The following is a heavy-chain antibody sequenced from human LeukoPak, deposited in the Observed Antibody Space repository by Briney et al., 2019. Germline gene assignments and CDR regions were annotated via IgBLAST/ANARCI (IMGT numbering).Heavy chain of an antibody. CDR2: ISAYNGNT. J-gene: IGHJ4*02. Sequence: ASVKVSCKASGYTFTSYGISWVRQAPGQGLEWMGWISAYNGNTNYAQKLQGRVTMTTDTSTSTAYMELRSLRSDDTAVYYCARVSRGYFDWLTHDYWGQGTLVTVSS. D-gene: IGHD3-9*01. CDR3: ARVSRGYFDWLTHDY. CDR1: GYTFTSYG. V-gene: IGHV1-18*01.